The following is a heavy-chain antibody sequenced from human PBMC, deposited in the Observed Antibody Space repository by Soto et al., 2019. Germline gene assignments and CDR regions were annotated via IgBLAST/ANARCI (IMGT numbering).Heavy chain of an antibody. CDR1: GFTFSSYA. J-gene: IGHJ1*01. D-gene: IGHD2-2*01. Sequence: GGSLRLCCAASGFTFSSYAMSWVRQAPGKGLEWVSAISGSSASTYYAESVKGRFTISRDNAKNTLFLEMNSLRAEDTAAYYCATRMYCSGTIRPPNFHHWGQGTLVTVSS. CDR3: ATRMYCSGTIRPPNFHH. V-gene: IGHV3-23*01. CDR2: ISGSSAST.